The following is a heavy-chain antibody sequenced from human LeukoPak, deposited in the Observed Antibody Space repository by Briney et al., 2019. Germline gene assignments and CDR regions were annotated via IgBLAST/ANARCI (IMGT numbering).Heavy chain of an antibody. CDR2: INGNVGGT. V-gene: IGHV3-64*02. CDR3: AGGVLESPWSGYNDPDY. D-gene: IGHD3-3*01. J-gene: IGHJ4*02. CDR1: GLTVISYD. Sequence: GRSLRLSFAASGLTVISYDMHSVRQSPGKRLEYVSSINGNVGGTSYAASVKGRLTISRDPLKTSPYLHMGSLTNQTTAGYHCAGGVLESPWSGYNDPDYWGQGSLVSVSS.